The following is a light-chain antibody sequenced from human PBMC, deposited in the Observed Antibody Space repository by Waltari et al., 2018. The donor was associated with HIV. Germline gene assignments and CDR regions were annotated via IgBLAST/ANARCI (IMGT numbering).Light chain of an antibody. CDR2: AAS. CDR1: QTINSD. CDR3: QQSYTTATT. V-gene: IGKV1-39*01. J-gene: IGKJ5*01. Sequence: DIQMTQSPSSLSAFVGDRVTITCRASQTINSDLDWYQQKPGKAPRLLIDAASSLQSGVPSRFRGSGAGTVFTLTITSVQPEAFATYYCQQSYTTATTFGQGTRLEIK.